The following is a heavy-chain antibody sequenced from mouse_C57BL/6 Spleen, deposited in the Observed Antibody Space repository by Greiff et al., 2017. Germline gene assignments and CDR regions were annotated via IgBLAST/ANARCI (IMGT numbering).Heavy chain of an antibody. CDR2: MYPGDGDT. Sequence: VQLQESGPELVKPGASVKISCKASGYAFSSSWMNWVKQRPGKGLEWIGRMYPGDGDTNYNGKFKGKATLTADKSSSTAYMQLSSLTSEDSAVYFCASKAYYSNTSGFAYWGQGTLVTVSA. V-gene: IGHV1-82*01. D-gene: IGHD2-5*01. CDR3: ASKAYYSNTSGFAY. CDR1: GYAFSSSW. J-gene: IGHJ3*01.